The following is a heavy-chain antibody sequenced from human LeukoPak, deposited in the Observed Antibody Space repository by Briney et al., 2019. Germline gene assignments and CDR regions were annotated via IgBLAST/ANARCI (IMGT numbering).Heavy chain of an antibody. V-gene: IGHV1-8*02. CDR1: GYTFTSYY. D-gene: IGHD3-10*01. J-gene: IGHJ4*02. CDR2: MNPNSGNT. CDR3: ARRYDSGSYHLPH. Sequence: GASVKVSCKASGYTFTSYYMHWVRQAPGQGLEWMGWMNPNSGNTGYAQQFQGRVTVTRNTSMSTAYMELSSLTSEDTAVYYCARRYDSGSYHLPHWGQGTLVTVSS.